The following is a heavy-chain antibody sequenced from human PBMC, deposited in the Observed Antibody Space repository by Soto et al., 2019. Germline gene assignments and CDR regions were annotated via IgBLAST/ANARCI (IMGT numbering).Heavy chain of an antibody. CDR2: ISYDGSNK. CDR3: ARELMIVVVYAFDI. V-gene: IGHV3-30-3*01. J-gene: IGHJ3*02. D-gene: IGHD3-22*01. CDR1: GFTFSSYA. Sequence: GGSLRLSCAASGFTFSSYAMHWVRQAPGKGLEWVAVISYDGSNKYYADSVKGRFTISRDNSKNTLYLQMNSLRAEDTAVYYCARELMIVVVYAFDIWGQGTMVTV.